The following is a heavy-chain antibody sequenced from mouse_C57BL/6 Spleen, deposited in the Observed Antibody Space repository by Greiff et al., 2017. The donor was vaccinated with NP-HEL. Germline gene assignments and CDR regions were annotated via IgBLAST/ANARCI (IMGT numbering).Heavy chain of an antibody. D-gene: IGHD2-4*01. CDR1: GFTFSSYA. J-gene: IGHJ1*03. CDR3: ARDDDYDPLWYFDV. Sequence: EVQGVESGGGLVKPGGSLKLSCAASGFTFSSYAMSWVRQTPEKRLEWVATISDGGSYTYYPDNVKGRFTISRDNAKNNLYLQMSHLKSEDTAMYYCARDDDYDPLWYFDVWGTGTTVTVSS. CDR2: ISDGGSYT. V-gene: IGHV5-4*01.